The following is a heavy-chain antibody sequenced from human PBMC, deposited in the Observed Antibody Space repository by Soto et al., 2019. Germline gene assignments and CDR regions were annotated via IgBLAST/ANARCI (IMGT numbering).Heavy chain of an antibody. Sequence: PGGSLKLSCAASGFTFSSYWMSWVRQAPGKGLEWVANIKQDGSEKYYVDSVKGRFTISRDNAKNSLYLQMNSLRAEDTAVYYCARGITMVRGVIPRPYFDYWGQGTLVTVSS. D-gene: IGHD3-10*01. V-gene: IGHV3-7*01. CDR1: GFTFSSYW. J-gene: IGHJ4*02. CDR2: IKQDGSEK. CDR3: ARGITMVRGVIPRPYFDY.